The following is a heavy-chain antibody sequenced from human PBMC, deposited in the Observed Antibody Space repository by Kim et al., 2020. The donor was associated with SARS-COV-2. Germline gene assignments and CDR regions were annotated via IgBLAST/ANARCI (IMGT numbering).Heavy chain of an antibody. J-gene: IGHJ4*02. CDR1: GYTFMTY. CDR3: AKDLDGSGRYFDY. CDR2: IHAGTGNT. D-gene: IGHD3-10*01. V-gene: IGHV1-3*01. Sequence: ASVKVSCKASGYTFMTYMHWVRQAPGERLEWMGWIHAGTGNTRYSLKFQDRVTLTRDTSATTAYMQLSSLRSEDTAVYYCAKDLDGSGRYFDYWGQGSLVTVSS.